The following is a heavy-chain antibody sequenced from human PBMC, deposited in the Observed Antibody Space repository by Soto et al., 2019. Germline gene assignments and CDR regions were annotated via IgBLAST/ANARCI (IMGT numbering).Heavy chain of an antibody. D-gene: IGHD1-26*01. CDR2: IYYYTGTT. CDR1: GGSISSSCCH. Sequence: QLQMQESGPGLVKPSETLSLTCTVSGGSISSSCCHWDWIRQAPGKGLEWIGSIYYYTGTTYYNPSLESRIIISADTSKNQFSLKLNSVTAADTALYYCARRVGAVPSQHWGQGTLVAVSS. V-gene: IGHV4-39*01. CDR3: ARRVGAVPSQH. J-gene: IGHJ1*01.